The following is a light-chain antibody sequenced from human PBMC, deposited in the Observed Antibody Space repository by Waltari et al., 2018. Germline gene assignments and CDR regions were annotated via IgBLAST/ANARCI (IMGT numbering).Light chain of an antibody. V-gene: IGLV3-25*03. CDR2: KDS. CDR1: ALPQQY. J-gene: IGLJ3*02. Sequence: SYELTQPPSVSVSPGQTARITCSADALPQQYAYWYQQKPGKAPVLVIYKDSERPSGIPERFSGSSSGTTVTLTISGVQAEDEADYYCQSADSSGTYEVFGGGTKLTVL. CDR3: QSADSSGTYEV.